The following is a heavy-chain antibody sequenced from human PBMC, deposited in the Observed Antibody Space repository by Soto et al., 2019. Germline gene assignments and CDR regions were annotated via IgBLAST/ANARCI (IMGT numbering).Heavy chain of an antibody. CDR3: ARGPYGSGSYYNWVYYYYYYGMDV. V-gene: IGHV1-18*01. D-gene: IGHD3-10*01. CDR1: GYTFTSYG. Sequence: ASVKVSCKASGYTFTSYGISWVRQAPGQGLEWMGWISAYNGNTNYAQKLQGRVTMTTDTSTSTAYMELRSLRSDDTAVYYCARGPYGSGSYYNWVYYYYYYGMDVWGQGTTVTVSS. J-gene: IGHJ6*02. CDR2: ISAYNGNT.